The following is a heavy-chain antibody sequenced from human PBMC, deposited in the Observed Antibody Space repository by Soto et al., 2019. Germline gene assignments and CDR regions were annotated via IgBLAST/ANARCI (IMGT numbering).Heavy chain of an antibody. J-gene: IGHJ4*02. V-gene: IGHV1-3*01. CDR2: INAGNGNT. CDR3: ANFSIVGVPAGTPAFDY. Sequence: QVQLVQSGAEVKKPGASVKVSCTASGYTFTSYAMHWVRQAPGQRLEWMGWINAGNGNTKYSQKFQGRVTITRDTSASTGYMELSRLRSEDTAGYYCANFSIVGVPAGTPAFDYWGPGTLVTVSS. CDR1: GYTFTSYA. D-gene: IGHD2-2*01.